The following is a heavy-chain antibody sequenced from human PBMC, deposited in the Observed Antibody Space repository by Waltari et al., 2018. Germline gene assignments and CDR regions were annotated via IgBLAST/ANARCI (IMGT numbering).Heavy chain of an antibody. CDR3: ARGGVAVSDPFDD. V-gene: IGHV3-30*01. CDR2: VSYDGNNK. D-gene: IGHD6-19*01. Sequence: QVQLVESGGGVVQPGRSLRLSGVASGFTFSNSAMHWVRQAPGQGLEWVAVVSYDGNNKYYAEDSVKGRFTISRDNSKSTVSLQMTSLRPEDTAVYYCARGGVAVSDPFDDWGQGTLVTVSA. J-gene: IGHJ4*02. CDR1: GFTFSNSA.